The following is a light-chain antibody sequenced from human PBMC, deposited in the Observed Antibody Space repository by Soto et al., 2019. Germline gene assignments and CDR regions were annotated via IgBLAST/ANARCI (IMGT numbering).Light chain of an antibody. CDR2: QDN. Sequence: SYELTQPPSVSVSPGQTASITCSGDDLGDQYICWYQQKPGQSPLLVIYQDNRRPSGIPERFSGSNSGNTATLTISETQTMDEADYYCQAWDSNTSYVFGTGTKLTVL. V-gene: IGLV3-1*01. CDR3: QAWDSNTSYV. J-gene: IGLJ1*01. CDR1: DLGDQY.